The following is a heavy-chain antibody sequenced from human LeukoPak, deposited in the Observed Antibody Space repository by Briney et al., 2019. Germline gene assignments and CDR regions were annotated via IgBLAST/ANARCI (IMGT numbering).Heavy chain of an antibody. D-gene: IGHD2-21*02. CDR2: IGSITTFI. Sequence: GGSLRLSCAASGFIFSDNYMSWIRQAPGKGLEWVSYIGSITTFINYADSVKGRFTISRDNAKNSLYLQMNSLKTEDTAVYYCTTVWNCGGDCSDAFDIWGQGTMVTVSS. CDR1: GFIFSDNY. CDR3: TTVWNCGGDCSDAFDI. J-gene: IGHJ3*02. V-gene: IGHV3-11*05.